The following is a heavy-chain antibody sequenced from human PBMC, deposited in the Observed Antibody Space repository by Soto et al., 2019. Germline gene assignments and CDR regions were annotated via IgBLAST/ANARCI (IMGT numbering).Heavy chain of an antibody. CDR3: ARDLGIPYYFDY. J-gene: IGHJ4*02. V-gene: IGHV3-30*03. CDR1: GFTFSSYG. CDR2: ISYDGSNK. D-gene: IGHD3-16*01. Sequence: QVQLVESGGGVVQPGRSLRLSCAASGFTFSSYGMHWVRQAPGKGLEWVAVISYDGSNKYYADSVKGRFTISRDNSKNKLYLHMNSLSAEDTAVYCCARDLGIPYYFDYWGQGTLVTVSS.